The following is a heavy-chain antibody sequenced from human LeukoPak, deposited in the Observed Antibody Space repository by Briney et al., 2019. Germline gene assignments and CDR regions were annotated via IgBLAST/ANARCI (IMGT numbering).Heavy chain of an antibody. V-gene: IGHV3-11*06. CDR2: ISSSSSSYI. CDR1: GFTFSDFY. Sequence: GGSLRLSCAASGFTFSDFYMTWIRQAPGKGLEWVSSISSSSSSYIYYADSVKGRFTISRDNAKNSLYLQMNSLRAEDTAVYYCARDYPPEGIGGQGTLVTVSS. D-gene: IGHD2-15*01. CDR3: ARDYPPEGI. J-gene: IGHJ4*02.